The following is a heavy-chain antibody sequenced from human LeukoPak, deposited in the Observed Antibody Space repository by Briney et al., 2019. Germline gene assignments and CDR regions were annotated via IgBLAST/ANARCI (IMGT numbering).Heavy chain of an antibody. Sequence: GGSLRLSCAGSGFTFSNYWMGWVRQAPGKGLQWVANIKTDGSEKYYVDSVKGRFTISRDNAKNTVYLQMNSLRAEDTAVYYCAKGNTMIVVAALRVDYWGQGTLVTVSS. CDR1: GFTFSNYW. J-gene: IGHJ4*02. CDR3: AKGNTMIVVAALRVDY. V-gene: IGHV3-7*03. D-gene: IGHD3-22*01. CDR2: IKTDGSEK.